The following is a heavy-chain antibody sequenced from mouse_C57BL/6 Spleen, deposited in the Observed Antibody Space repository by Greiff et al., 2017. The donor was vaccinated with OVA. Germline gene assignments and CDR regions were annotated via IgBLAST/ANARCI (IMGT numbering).Heavy chain of an antibody. D-gene: IGHD1-1*01. CDR2: INYDGSST. V-gene: IGHV5-16*01. J-gene: IGHJ1*03. CDR1: GFTFSDYY. Sequence: EVKVVESEGGLVQPGSSMKLSCTASGFTFSDYYMAWVRQVPEKGLEWVANINYDGSSTYYLDSLKSRFIISRDNAKNILYLQMSSLKSEDTATYYCARDAIYYGSSSPFYWYFDVWGTGTTVTVSS. CDR3: ARDAIYYGSSSPFYWYFDV.